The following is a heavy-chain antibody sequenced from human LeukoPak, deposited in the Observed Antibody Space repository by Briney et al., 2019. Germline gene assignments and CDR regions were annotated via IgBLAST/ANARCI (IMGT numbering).Heavy chain of an antibody. CDR2: ISAYNGNT. CDR1: GYTFTSYG. V-gene: IGHV1-18*01. CDR3: ATGRITMVRGGVDY. J-gene: IGHJ4*02. Sequence: ASVKVSCKASGYTFTSYGISWVRQAPGQGLEWMGWISAYNGNTNYAQKFQGRVTMTEDTSTDTAYMELSSLRSEDTAVYYCATGRITMVRGGVDYWGQGTLVTVSS. D-gene: IGHD3-10*01.